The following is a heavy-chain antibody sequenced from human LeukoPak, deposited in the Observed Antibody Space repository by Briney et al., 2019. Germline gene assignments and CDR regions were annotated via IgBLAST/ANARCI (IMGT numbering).Heavy chain of an antibody. D-gene: IGHD1-26*01. Sequence: ASVKVSCKASGYTFTGYYMHWVRQATGQGLEWVGWMNPNSGNTGYAQKFQGRVTMTRNTSISTAYMELSSLRSEDTAVYYCARGRVGALDYWGQGTLVTVSS. CDR1: GYTFTGYY. CDR2: MNPNSGNT. CDR3: ARGRVGALDY. V-gene: IGHV1-8*02. J-gene: IGHJ4*02.